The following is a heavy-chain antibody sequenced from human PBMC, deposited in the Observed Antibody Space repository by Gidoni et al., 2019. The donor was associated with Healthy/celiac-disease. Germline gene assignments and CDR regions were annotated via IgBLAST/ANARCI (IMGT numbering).Heavy chain of an antibody. D-gene: IGHD6-13*01. Sequence: EVQLVESGGVLVKPGGSLRLSCAASGFTLSTAWMSWVRQAPGKGLEWVGRIKSKTDGGTTDYAAPVKGRFTISRDDSKNTLYLQMNSLKAEDTAVYYCTTDSRFIQLVLGFYYYYMDVWGKGTTVTVSS. CDR2: IKSKTDGGTT. CDR1: GFTLSTAW. J-gene: IGHJ6*03. CDR3: TTDSRFIQLVLGFYYYYMDV. V-gene: IGHV3-15*01.